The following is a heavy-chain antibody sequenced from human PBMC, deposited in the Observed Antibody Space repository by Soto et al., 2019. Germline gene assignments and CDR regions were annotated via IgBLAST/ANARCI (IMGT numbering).Heavy chain of an antibody. CDR1: GFTFSSYA. CDR3: AKEDGSYYDILTGYYIPQYYFDY. CDR2: ISGSGGST. Sequence: GGSPRLSCAASGFTFSSYAMSWVRQAPGKGLEWVSAISGSGGSTYYADSVKGRFTISRDNSKNTLYLQMNSLRAEDTAVYYCAKEDGSYYDILTGYYIPQYYFDYWGQGTLVTVSS. V-gene: IGHV3-23*01. J-gene: IGHJ4*02. D-gene: IGHD3-9*01.